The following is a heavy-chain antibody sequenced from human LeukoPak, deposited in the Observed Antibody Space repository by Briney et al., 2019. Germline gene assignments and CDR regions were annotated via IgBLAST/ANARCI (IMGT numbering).Heavy chain of an antibody. D-gene: IGHD3-10*01. CDR2: ISPGGITI. V-gene: IGHV3-11*04. CDR3: ARAGNYYGSGIDY. CDR1: GFTFGDYY. J-gene: IGHJ4*02. Sequence: PGGSLRLSCAASGFTFGDYYMSWIRQAPGKGLEGISYISPGGITIYYADSVKGRFTISRDNAKNSLSLQMNSLKAEDSAVYFCARAGNYYGSGIDYWGQGTLVTVSS.